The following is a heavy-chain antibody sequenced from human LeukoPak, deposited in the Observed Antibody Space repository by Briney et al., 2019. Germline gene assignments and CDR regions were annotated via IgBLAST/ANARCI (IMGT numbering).Heavy chain of an antibody. CDR2: INPSGGST. D-gene: IGHD1-26*01. CDR3: AKDHDVGSGSYYFDY. CDR1: GYTFTSYY. J-gene: IGHJ4*02. Sequence: ASVKVSCKASGYTFTSYYMHWVRHAPGQGLEWMGIINPSGGSTSYAQKFQGRVTMTRDTSTSTVYMELSSLRSEDTAVYYCAKDHDVGSGSYYFDYWGQGTLVTVSS. V-gene: IGHV1-46*01.